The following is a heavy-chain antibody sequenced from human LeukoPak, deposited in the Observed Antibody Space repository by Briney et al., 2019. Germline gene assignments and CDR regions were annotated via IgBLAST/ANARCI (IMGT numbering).Heavy chain of an antibody. V-gene: IGHV3-30*18. CDR3: AKDTYYYGLDYYYGMDV. Sequence: GGSLRLSCAASGFTFSSYGMHWVRQAPGKGLEWVAVISYDGSNKYYANSVKGRFTISRDNSKNTLYLQMNSLRAEDTAVYYCAKDTYYYGLDYYYGMDVWGKGTTVTVSS. CDR2: ISYDGSNK. J-gene: IGHJ6*04. CDR1: GFTFSSYG. D-gene: IGHD3-10*01.